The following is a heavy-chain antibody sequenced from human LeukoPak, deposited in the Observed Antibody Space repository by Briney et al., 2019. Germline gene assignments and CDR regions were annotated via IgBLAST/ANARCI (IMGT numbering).Heavy chain of an antibody. V-gene: IGHV3-13*01. Sequence: GGSLRLSCAASGFTFSSYDMHWVRHATGKGLEWVSAIGTAGDTYYPGSVKGRFTISRENAKNSLYLQMNSLRAGDTAVYYCARDAQAYYYDSSGYPGYWGQGTLVTVSS. CDR1: GFTFSSYD. J-gene: IGHJ4*02. CDR3: ARDAQAYYYDSSGYPGY. CDR2: IGTAGDT. D-gene: IGHD3-22*01.